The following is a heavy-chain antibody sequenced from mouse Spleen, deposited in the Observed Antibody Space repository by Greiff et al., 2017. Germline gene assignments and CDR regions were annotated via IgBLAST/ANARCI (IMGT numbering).Heavy chain of an antibody. CDR3: ASDYGSSYYAMDY. Sequence: EVQRVESGGGLVQPGGSRKLSCAASGFTFSSFGMHWVRQAPEKGLEWVAYISSGSSTIYYADTVKGRFTISRDNPKNTLFLQMTSLRSEDTAMYYCASDYGSSYYAMDYWGQGTSVTVSS. CDR2: ISSGSSTI. D-gene: IGHD1-1*01. V-gene: IGHV5-17*02. CDR1: GFTFSSFG. J-gene: IGHJ4*01.